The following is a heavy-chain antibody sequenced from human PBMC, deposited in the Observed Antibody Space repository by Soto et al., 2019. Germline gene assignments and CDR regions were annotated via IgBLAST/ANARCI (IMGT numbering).Heavy chain of an antibody. D-gene: IGHD3-22*01. CDR3: ARDPPDYYDSGGYYNGLDY. J-gene: IGHJ4*02. CDR2: IWYDGSNK. V-gene: IGHV3-33*01. Sequence: GGSLRLSCAASGFTFSSYGMHWVRQAPGKGLDWVAVIWYDGSNKYYADSVKGRFTISRDNSKNTLYLQMNSLRAEDTAVYYCARDPPDYYDSGGYYNGLDYWGQGTLVTVSS. CDR1: GFTFSSYG.